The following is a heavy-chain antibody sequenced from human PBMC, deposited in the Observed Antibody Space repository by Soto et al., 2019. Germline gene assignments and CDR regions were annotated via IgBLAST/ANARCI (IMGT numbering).Heavy chain of an antibody. CDR1: GGSFSGYY. CDR3: ARSNPAHDS. J-gene: IGHJ4*02. Sequence: SETLSLTCAVYGGSFSGYYWSWIRQPPGKGLEWIGEINHSGSTNYNPSLKSRVTISVDTSRNQFSLKLSSVTAADTAVYYCARSNPAHDSWGQGTLVTVSS. CDR2: INHSGST. V-gene: IGHV4-34*01.